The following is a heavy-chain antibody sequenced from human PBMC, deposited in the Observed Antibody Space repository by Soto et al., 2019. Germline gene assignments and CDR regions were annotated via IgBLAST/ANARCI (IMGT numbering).Heavy chain of an antibody. J-gene: IGHJ4*02. CDR3: ARDVGATGD. CDR1: GYTFTSYP. D-gene: IGHD1-26*01. CDR2: INAGNGNT. V-gene: IGHV1-3*01. Sequence: QVQLVQSGAEVKKPGASVKVSCKASGYTFTSYPMHWVRQAPGQRPEWMGWINAGNGNTKYSQKFQGRVTITRDTSASPAYMELRSLRSEDPAVYYCARDVGATGDWGQGTLVTVSS.